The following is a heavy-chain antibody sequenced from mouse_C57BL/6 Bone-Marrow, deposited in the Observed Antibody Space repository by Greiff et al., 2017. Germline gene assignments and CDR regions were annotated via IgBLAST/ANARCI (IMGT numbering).Heavy chain of an antibody. CDR2: IYWDDDK. CDR3: ARTGAPTAVWYFDV. Sequence: QVTLKESGPGILQSSQTLSLTCSFSGFSLSTSGMGVSWIRQPSGKGLEWLAHIYWDDDKRYNPYLNRRLTTSKDTSSNQVFLKITSVDTADTATDSGARTGAPTAVWYFDVWGTGTTVTVSS. V-gene: IGHV8-12*01. J-gene: IGHJ1*03. D-gene: IGHD1-2*01. CDR1: GFSLSTSGMG.